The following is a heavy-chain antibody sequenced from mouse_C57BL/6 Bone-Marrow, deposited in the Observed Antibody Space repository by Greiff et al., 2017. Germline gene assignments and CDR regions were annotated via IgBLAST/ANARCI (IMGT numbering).Heavy chain of an antibody. CDR3: AEDTAVYYCAWEGSPGSNY. CDR1: YTFS. CDR2: GPGLEWIG. J-gene: IGHJ4*01. Sequence: QVQLQQSGPELARPWASVKISCQAFYTFSRSVHFAIRDPNYWLQWVKQRTGPGLEWIGAIYPGNGSNSTNQKFKGTSTLTEDKSSSTAYMQLSSRTAEDTAVYYCAWEGSPGSNYWGQGTAVPVSS. V-gene: IGHV1-87*01. D-gene: IGHD4-1*01.